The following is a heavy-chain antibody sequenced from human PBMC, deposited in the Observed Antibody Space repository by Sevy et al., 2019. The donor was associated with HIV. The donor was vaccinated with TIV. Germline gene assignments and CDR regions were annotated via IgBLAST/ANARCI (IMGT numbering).Heavy chain of an antibody. CDR1: GFTFSSYA. J-gene: IGHJ3*02. V-gene: IGHV3-23*01. Sequence: GGSLRLSCVASGFTFSSYAMSWVRQAPGKGLEWVSAISGSGGSTYYADSVKGRFTISRDNSKNTLYLQMNSLRAEDTAVYYCATNRCSGGSCYRLNAFDIWGQGTMVTVSS. CDR2: ISGSGGST. CDR3: ATNRCSGGSCYRLNAFDI. D-gene: IGHD2-15*01.